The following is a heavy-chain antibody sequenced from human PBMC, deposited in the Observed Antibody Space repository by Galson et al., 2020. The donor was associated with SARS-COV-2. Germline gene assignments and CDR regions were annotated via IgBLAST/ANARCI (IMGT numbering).Heavy chain of an antibody. D-gene: IGHD3-10*01. CDR3: ARDPYFYGSGSKFDY. Sequence: ASVKVSCKASGYTFSSHGLSWVRQAPGQGLELMGWISTYNGNTEYAKAFQGRITVTTDTSTSTVYMELRSLRPDDTAIYYCARDPYFYGSGSKFDYWGQGTLVIVSS. J-gene: IGHJ4*02. CDR1: GYTFSSHG. CDR2: ISTYNGNT. V-gene: IGHV1-18*04.